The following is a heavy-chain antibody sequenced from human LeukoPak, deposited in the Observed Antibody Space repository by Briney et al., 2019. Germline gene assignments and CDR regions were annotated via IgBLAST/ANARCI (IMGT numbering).Heavy chain of an antibody. V-gene: IGHV1-18*01. CDR2: ISAYNGNT. J-gene: IGHJ4*02. Sequence: GASVKVSCKASGYTFTSYGISWVRRAPGQGLEWMGWISAYNGNTNYAQKLQGRVTMTTDTSTSTAYMELRSLRSDDTAVYYCARAAYYYGSGSYSPLGYWGQGTLVTVSS. CDR3: ARAAYYYGSGSYSPLGY. CDR1: GYTFTSYG. D-gene: IGHD3-10*01.